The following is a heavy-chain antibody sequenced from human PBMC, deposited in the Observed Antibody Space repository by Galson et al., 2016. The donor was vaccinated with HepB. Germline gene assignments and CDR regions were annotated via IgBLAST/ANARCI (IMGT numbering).Heavy chain of an antibody. Sequence: SVKVSCKASGYTFTDYFVHWVRQAPGQGLEWMGWINPKSGGTTYAQNFQGSVAMTRDTSISTAYMELSRLKSDDTAVYYCARELQPGYGDYDLGFDYWGQGTLVTVSS. J-gene: IGHJ4*02. V-gene: IGHV1-2*02. CDR1: GYTFTDYF. CDR2: INPKSGGT. D-gene: IGHD4-17*01. CDR3: ARELQPGYGDYDLGFDY.